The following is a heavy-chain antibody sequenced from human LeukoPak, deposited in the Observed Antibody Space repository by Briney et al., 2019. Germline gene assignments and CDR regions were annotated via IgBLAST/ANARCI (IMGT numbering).Heavy chain of an antibody. D-gene: IGHD6-6*01. CDR3: ARHDSSNLAFDI. Sequence: SETLSLTCTVSGGSISNYYWNWIRQPPGKGLEWIGYIYYTGSTNYNPSLKSRVTMSVDTSKNQFSLKLSPVTAADTAVYYCARHDSSNLAFDIWGQGTMVTVSS. CDR1: GGSISNYY. V-gene: IGHV4-59*08. CDR2: IYYTGST. J-gene: IGHJ3*02.